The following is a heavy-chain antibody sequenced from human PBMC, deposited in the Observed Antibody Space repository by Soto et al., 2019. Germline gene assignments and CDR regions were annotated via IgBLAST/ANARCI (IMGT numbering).Heavy chain of an antibody. D-gene: IGHD3-3*01. CDR2: IYYSGST. Sequence: PSETLSLTCTVSGGSISSGDYYWSWIRQPPGKGLEWIGYIYYSGSTYYNPSLKSRVTISVDTSKNQFSLKLSSVTAADTAVYYCAREWAKDFGSGYYDYYYGMDVWGQGTTGTVSS. CDR1: GGSISSGDYY. V-gene: IGHV4-30-4*01. J-gene: IGHJ6*02. CDR3: AREWAKDFGSGYYDYYYGMDV.